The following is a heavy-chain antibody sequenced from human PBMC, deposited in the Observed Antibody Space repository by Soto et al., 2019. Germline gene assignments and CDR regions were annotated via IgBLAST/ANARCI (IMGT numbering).Heavy chain of an antibody. Sequence: QVQLVQSGAEVKKPGASVKVSCKASGYTFTSYGTTWVRQAPGQGLEWMGWISAYNGNTNYARKLQGRVTMTTDTSTSTAYMELRSLGSDDTAVYYCASGWFGEFVYYFDYWGQGTLVTVSS. V-gene: IGHV1-18*01. D-gene: IGHD3-10*01. CDR3: ASGWFGEFVYYFDY. J-gene: IGHJ4*02. CDR2: ISAYNGNT. CDR1: GYTFTSYG.